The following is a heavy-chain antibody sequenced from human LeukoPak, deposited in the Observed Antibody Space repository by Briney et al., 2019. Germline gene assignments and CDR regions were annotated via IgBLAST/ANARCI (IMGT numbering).Heavy chain of an antibody. J-gene: IGHJ4*02. D-gene: IGHD2-15*01. Sequence: GGSLRLSCAASGFTFSSYWMSWVRQAPGKGLEWVANIKQDGSEKYYVDSVKGRFTISRDNSKNTLYLQMNSLRAEDTAVYYCVRANGYCSGGSCPGYWGQGTLVTVSS. CDR1: GFTFSSYW. V-gene: IGHV3-7*01. CDR2: IKQDGSEK. CDR3: VRANGYCSGGSCPGY.